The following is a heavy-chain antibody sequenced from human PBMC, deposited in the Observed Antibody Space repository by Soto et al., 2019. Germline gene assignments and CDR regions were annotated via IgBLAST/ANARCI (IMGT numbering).Heavy chain of an antibody. CDR1: GGSFSGYY. V-gene: IGHV4-34*01. CDR3: AREMGSSSGYYYVFDY. D-gene: IGHD3-22*01. Sequence: SETLSLTCAVYGGSFSGYYWSWIRQPPGKGLEWIGEINHSGRTNYNPSLKSRVTISVDTSKNQFSLKLSSVTAADTAVYYCAREMGSSSGYYYVFDYWGQGTLVTVSS. CDR2: INHSGRT. J-gene: IGHJ4*02.